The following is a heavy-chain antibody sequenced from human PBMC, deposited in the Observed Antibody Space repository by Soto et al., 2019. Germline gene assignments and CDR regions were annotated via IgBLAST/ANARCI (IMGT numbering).Heavy chain of an antibody. CDR2: IYYSGST. CDR3: ARGDNDYGDYVWFDP. D-gene: IGHD4-17*01. V-gene: IGHV4-31*03. J-gene: IGHJ5*02. Sequence: QVQLQESGPGLVKPSQTLSLTCTVSGGSISSGGYYWSWIRQHPGKGLEWIGYIYYSGSTYYNPSLKGRVTISVDTSKNQFCLELSSVTAADTAVYYCARGDNDYGDYVWFDPWGQGTLVTVSS. CDR1: GGSISSGGYY.